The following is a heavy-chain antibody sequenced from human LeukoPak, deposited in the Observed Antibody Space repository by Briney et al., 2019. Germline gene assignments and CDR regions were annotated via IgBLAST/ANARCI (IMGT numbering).Heavy chain of an antibody. CDR2: IYYSGST. V-gene: IGHV4-39*01. CDR3: ARHSVYKDPPFDP. J-gene: IGHJ5*02. D-gene: IGHD1-14*01. Sequence: AETLSLTCTVSGGSISSSCYYWGWIRQPPGKGQEWIGRIYYSGSTYYNPSLKSRVTISVDTSKNQLSLKLSSVTAADTAVYYCARHSVYKDPPFDPWGQGTLVTVSS. CDR1: GGSISSSCYY.